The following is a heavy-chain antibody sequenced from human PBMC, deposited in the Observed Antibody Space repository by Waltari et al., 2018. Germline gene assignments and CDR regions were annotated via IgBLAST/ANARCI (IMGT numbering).Heavy chain of an antibody. J-gene: IGHJ1*01. CDR1: GGSLRGYY. Sequence: QVQLQQWGAGLLKPSETLSPTCAVYGGSLRGYYWICIRQPPGKGLEWIGEINHSGSTNYNPSLKSRVTISVDTSKNQFSLKLSSVTAADTAVYYCARDYFIAAAGDQYFQHWGQDTLVTVSS. CDR3: ARDYFIAAAGDQYFQH. V-gene: IGHV4-34*01. D-gene: IGHD6-13*01. CDR2: INHSGST.